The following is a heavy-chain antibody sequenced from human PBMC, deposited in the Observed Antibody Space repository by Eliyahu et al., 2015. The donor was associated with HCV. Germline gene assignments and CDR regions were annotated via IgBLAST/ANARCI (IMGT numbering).Heavy chain of an antibody. CDR2: IGTAGDT. D-gene: IGHD1-14*01. V-gene: IGHV3-13*01. J-gene: IGHJ6*02. CDR1: GFTFSSYX. CDR3: ARSTAGYGMDV. Sequence: EVQLVESGGGLVQPGXSLRLSCAASGFTFSSYXMXWVRQATGKGLEWVSAIGTAGDTYYPGSVKGRFTISRENAKNSLYLQMNSLRAGDTAVYYCARSTAGYGMDVWGQGTTVTVSS.